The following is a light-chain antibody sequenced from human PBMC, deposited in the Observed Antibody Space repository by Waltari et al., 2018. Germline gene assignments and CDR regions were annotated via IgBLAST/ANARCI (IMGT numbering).Light chain of an antibody. CDR1: QGIRHY. Sequence: DIQMTQSPSSLSASVGDKVTITCRASQGIRHYLAWYQQKPGKVPKLLIYAASTLQSGVPSRFXGSGSGTXFXLTISXXXPXDVATYYCXXYSGXXXTXGGGTXVEIK. CDR3: XXYSGXXXT. J-gene: IGKJ4*01. V-gene: IGKV1-27*01. CDR2: AAS.